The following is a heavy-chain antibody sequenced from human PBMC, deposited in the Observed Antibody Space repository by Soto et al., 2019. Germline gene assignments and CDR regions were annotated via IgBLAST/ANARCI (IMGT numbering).Heavy chain of an antibody. Sequence: GGSLRLSCAASGFTFSSYGMHWVRQAPGKGLEWVAVIWYDGSNKYYADSVKGRFTISRDNSKNTLYLQMNSLRAEDTAVYYCARGPQFNYYDSSGYYSRFLYDYWGQGTLVTVSS. CDR2: IWYDGSNK. CDR3: ARGPQFNYYDSSGYYSRFLYDY. J-gene: IGHJ4*02. D-gene: IGHD3-22*01. V-gene: IGHV3-33*01. CDR1: GFTFSSYG.